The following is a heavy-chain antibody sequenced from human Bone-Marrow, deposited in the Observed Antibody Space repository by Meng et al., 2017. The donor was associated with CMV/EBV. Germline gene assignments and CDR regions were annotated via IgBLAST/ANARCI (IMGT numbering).Heavy chain of an antibody. Sequence: SEPLSLTCAVYGGSFSGYYWSWIRQPPGKGLEWLGYIYYSGSTNYNPSLKSRVTMSVDTSKNQFSRKLTSVTAADTAVYYRSRQPPGSAAFDIWGQGTMVTVSS. J-gene: IGHJ3*02. D-gene: IGHD3-10*01. CDR2: IYYSGST. V-gene: IGHV4-59*01. CDR3: SRQPPGSAAFDI. CDR1: GGSFSGYY.